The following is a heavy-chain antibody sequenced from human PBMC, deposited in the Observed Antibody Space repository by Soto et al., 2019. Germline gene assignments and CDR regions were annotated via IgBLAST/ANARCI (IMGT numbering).Heavy chain of an antibody. Sequence: QVQLQDSGPGLVKPSDTLSLTCTVSGGSISSYYWTWIRQPPGKGLEWIGNIYYSGSTTYNPSLKSRVTISVDTSKNQFSLRLSSVTAADTAVYYCATQTANFYGSGSYYLPFDYWGQGTLVTVSS. CDR3: ATQTANFYGSGSYYLPFDY. CDR1: GGSISSYY. V-gene: IGHV4-59*07. D-gene: IGHD3-10*01. J-gene: IGHJ4*02. CDR2: IYYSGST.